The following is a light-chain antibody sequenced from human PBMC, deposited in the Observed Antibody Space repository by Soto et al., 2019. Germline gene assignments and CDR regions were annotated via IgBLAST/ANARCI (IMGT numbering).Light chain of an antibody. Sequence: LTQPHSMSESPGKTVTISCTRSSGSIASNYVQWYQQRPGSAPTTVIYEDNQRPSGVPDRFSGSIDSSSNSASLTISGLKTEDEAAYYCQSYDSSNYVVFGGGTKLTVL. CDR1: SGSIASNY. CDR2: EDN. J-gene: IGLJ2*01. CDR3: QSYDSSNYVV. V-gene: IGLV6-57*03.